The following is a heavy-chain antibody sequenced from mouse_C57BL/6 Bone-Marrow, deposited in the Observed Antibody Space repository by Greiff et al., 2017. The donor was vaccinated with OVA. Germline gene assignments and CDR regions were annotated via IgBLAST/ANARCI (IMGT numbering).Heavy chain of an antibody. CDR2: ISYSGST. D-gene: IGHD3-3*01. Sequence: EVKLLESGPGLAKPSQTLSLTCSVTGYSITSDYWNWIRQFPGNKLEYMGYISYSGSTYYNPSLKSRISITRETSKTQFDLQLKSVTTEDTATYSCARSGGWGLDYWGQGTTLTVSS. J-gene: IGHJ2*01. CDR1: GYSITSDY. CDR3: ARSGGWGLDY. V-gene: IGHV3-8*01.